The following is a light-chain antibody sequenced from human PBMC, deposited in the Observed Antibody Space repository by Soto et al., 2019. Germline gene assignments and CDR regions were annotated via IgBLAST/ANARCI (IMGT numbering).Light chain of an antibody. V-gene: IGKV3-20*01. Sequence: EIVLTQSPGTLSLSPGDRATLSCRASQSIGSSYLAWYQQKPGQAPRLVIYGPSTRATGIPDRFSGSGSGTDFTLTISRLEPEDFAVYYCQQYVSSRYTFGQGTK. CDR1: QSIGSSY. CDR3: QQYVSSRYT. CDR2: GPS. J-gene: IGKJ2*01.